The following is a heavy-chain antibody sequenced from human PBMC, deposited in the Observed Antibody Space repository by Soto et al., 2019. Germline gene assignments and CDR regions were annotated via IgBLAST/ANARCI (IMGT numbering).Heavy chain of an antibody. D-gene: IGHD2-8*02. J-gene: IGHJ5*02. CDR3: ARKVSLGYCPAVTCYGIDT. V-gene: IGHV1-8*01. CDR2: MNPNSGNT. Sequence: CMGWMNPNSGNTGYAQKFQGRVTMTRNTSISTAYMELSSLSSEDTAVYYCARKVSLGYCPAVTCYGIDTWSQGTLVTVSS.